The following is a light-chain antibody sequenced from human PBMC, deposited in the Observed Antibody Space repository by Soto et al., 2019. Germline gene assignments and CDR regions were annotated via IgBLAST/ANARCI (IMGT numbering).Light chain of an antibody. Sequence: EIVLTQSPGSLSLSPGERATLSCRASQSVSSNLAWYQQKPGQAPRFLIYGASTRATGIPARFSGSGSGTEFTLTISSLQPEDVAIYYCQKYNSGLITFGQGTRLEIK. CDR2: GAS. V-gene: IGKV3-15*01. J-gene: IGKJ5*01. CDR1: QSVSSN. CDR3: QKYNSGLIT.